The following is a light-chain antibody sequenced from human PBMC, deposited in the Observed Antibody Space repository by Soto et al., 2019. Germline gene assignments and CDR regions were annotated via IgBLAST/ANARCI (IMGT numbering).Light chain of an antibody. J-gene: IGLJ2*01. CDR2: LNSDGSH. Sequence: QSVLTQSPSASASLGASVKLTCTLSSGHSKYAIAWHQQQPEEGPRYLMKLNSDGSHNKGDGIPDRFSGSSSGAERYLTISSLRSEDEAHYYCQTWGPGMVFGGGTKLTVL. CDR3: QTWGPGMV. CDR1: SGHSKYA. V-gene: IGLV4-69*01.